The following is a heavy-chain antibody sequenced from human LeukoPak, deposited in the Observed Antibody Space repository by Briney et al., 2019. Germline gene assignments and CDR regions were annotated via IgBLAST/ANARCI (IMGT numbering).Heavy chain of an antibody. CDR3: ARLYYYDSSGYYYGFDP. Sequence: ASVKVSCKASGYTFTGYYMHWVRQAPGQGLEWMGWINPNSGNTGYAQKFQGRVTITRNTSISTAYMELSSLRSEDMAVYYCARLYYYDSSGYYYGFDPWGQGTLVTVSS. V-gene: IGHV1-8*03. CDR1: GYTFTGYY. J-gene: IGHJ5*02. D-gene: IGHD3-22*01. CDR2: INPNSGNT.